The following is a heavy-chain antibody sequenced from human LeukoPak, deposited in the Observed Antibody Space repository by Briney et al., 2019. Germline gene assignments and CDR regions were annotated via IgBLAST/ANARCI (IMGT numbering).Heavy chain of an antibody. V-gene: IGHV4-30-4*08. J-gene: IGHJ5*02. D-gene: IGHD2-2*01. CDR3: ASVPEFPAAIHNGFVP. CDR2: IYYSGST. Sequence: SETLSLTCTVSGGAISSGDYYWSWIRQAPGKGLEWIGYIYYSGSTYYNPSLKSRVTISVDTSKNQFSLKLSSVTAADTAVYNCASVPEFPAAIHNGFVPWGQGALVTVSS. CDR1: GGAISSGDYY.